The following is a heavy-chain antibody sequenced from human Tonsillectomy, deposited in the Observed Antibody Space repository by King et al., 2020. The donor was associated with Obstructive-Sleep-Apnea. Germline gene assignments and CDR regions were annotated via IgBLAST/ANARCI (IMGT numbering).Heavy chain of an antibody. CDR2: IKQDGSEK. V-gene: IGHV3-7*01. D-gene: IGHD3-22*01. CDR1: GFTFSNYW. Sequence: VQLVESGGGLVQPGGSLRLSCAASGFTFSNYWMNWVRQAPGKGLEWVANIKQDGSEKYYVDSVKGRFTISRDNAKNSLYLQMNSLRAEDTAVYYCAGDFYLESSGLFEYWGQGTLVTVSS. CDR3: AGDFYLESSGLFEY. J-gene: IGHJ4*02.